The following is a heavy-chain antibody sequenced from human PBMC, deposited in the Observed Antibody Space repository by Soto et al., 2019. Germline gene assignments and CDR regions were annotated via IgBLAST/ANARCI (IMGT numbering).Heavy chain of an antibody. CDR2: ISSSSSYI. V-gene: IGHV3-21*01. J-gene: IGHJ4*02. D-gene: IGHD6-19*01. CDR1: GFTFSSYS. CDR3: AKVSPGGYSSGPLYYFDY. Sequence: GGSLRLSCAASGFTFSSYSMNWVRQAPGKGLEWVSSISSSSSYIYYADSVKGRFTISRDNAKNSLYLQMNSLRAEDTAVYYYAKVSPGGYSSGPLYYFDYWGQGTLVTVSS.